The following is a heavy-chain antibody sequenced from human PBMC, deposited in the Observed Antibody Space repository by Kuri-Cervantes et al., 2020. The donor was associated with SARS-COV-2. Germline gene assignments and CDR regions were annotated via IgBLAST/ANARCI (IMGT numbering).Heavy chain of an antibody. J-gene: IGHJ4*02. CDR1: GFTFSNAW. CDR3: AKDSLHY. Sequence: GESPKISCAASGFTFSNAWMSWVCQAPGKGLEWVGRIKSKTDGGTTDYAAPVKGRFTISRDDSKNTLYLQMNSLRAEDTAVYYCAKDSLHYWGQGTLVTVSS. V-gene: IGHV3-15*01. CDR2: IKSKTDGGTT.